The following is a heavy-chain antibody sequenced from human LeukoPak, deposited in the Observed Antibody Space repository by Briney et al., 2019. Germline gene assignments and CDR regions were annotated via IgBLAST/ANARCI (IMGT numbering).Heavy chain of an antibody. V-gene: IGHV3-53*01. J-gene: IGHJ6*02. CDR3: ARTPVGSYDSWSGYYSFYYYGMDV. CDR2: IYSGGST. D-gene: IGHD3-3*01. Sequence: PGGSLRLSCAASGFTVSSNYMSWVRQAPGKGLEWVSVIYSGGSTYYADSVKGRFTISRDNSKNTLYLQMNSLRAEDTAVYYCARTPVGSYDSWSGYYSFYYYGMDVWGQGTTVTVSS. CDR1: GFTVSSNY.